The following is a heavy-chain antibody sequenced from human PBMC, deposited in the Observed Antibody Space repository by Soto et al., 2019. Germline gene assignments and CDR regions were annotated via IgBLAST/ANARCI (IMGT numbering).Heavy chain of an antibody. CDR3: TRQGRGQGRDYFDKTVDSASIDQ. V-gene: IGHV3-73*02. CDR1: GFSFSGSA. Sequence: EVQLVESGGGVVQPGGSLKLSCAASGFSFSGSAMHWVRQASGKGLEWVGRIRSQTHNHATAYAASVEGRFTISSDDSTNTAYLQMNSLKTEDTAVYYCTRQGRGQGRDYFDKTVDSASIDQWGQGTLVTVSS. CDR2: IRSQTHNHAT. J-gene: IGHJ4*02. D-gene: IGHD3-22*01.